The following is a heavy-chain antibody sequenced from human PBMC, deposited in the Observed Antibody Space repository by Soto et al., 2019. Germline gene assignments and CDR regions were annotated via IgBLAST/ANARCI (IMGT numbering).Heavy chain of an antibody. V-gene: IGHV3-30*18. CDR2: ISYHGSNI. Sequence: GGSLRLSCAASGFPFSNYDMHWVRQAPGKGLEWVSGISYHGSNIYYADSVKGRFTISRDNSKTTLSLQMNSLSAGDTAVYYCAKERSTGYSNYDYWGQGTLVTVSS. CDR1: GFPFSNYD. J-gene: IGHJ4*02. CDR3: AKERSTGYSNYDY. D-gene: IGHD4-4*01.